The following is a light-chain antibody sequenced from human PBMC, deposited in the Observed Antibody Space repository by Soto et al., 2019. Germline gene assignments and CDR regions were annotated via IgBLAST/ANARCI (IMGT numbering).Light chain of an antibody. CDR1: QSVSNSY. CDR3: QQYGSSLQIT. J-gene: IGKJ5*01. CDR2: GAS. Sequence: EIVLTQSPGTLSLSPGERATLSCRASQSVSNSYLAWYQQRPGQAPRLLIYGASTRATGIPDRFSGSGSGTDFTLTISRLEPEDFAVYYCQQYGSSLQITFGQGTRLEMK. V-gene: IGKV3-20*01.